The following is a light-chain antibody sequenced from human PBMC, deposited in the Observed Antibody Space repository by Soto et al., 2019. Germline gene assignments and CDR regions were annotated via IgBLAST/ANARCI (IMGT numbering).Light chain of an antibody. V-gene: IGLV2-14*01. CDR1: SSDVGGYNY. J-gene: IGLJ2*01. Sequence: QSALTQPASVSGSPGQSITISCTGTSSDVGGYNYVSWYQQHPGKAPKLMIYEVSNRPSGVSNRFSDSKSGNTASLTISGLQAEDEADYYCSSDTASSTLVVFGGGTKRTVL. CDR3: SSDTASSTLVV. CDR2: EVS.